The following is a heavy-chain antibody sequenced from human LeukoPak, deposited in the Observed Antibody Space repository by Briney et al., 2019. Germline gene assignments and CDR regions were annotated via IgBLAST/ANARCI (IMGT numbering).Heavy chain of an antibody. V-gene: IGHV3-7*05. J-gene: IGHJ4*02. Sequence: GGSLRLSCAASGFTFSSYWMTWVRQAPGKGLEWVAKIKQEGSEKYYVDSVKGRFTISRDNAKNSLYLQMNSLGAEDTAVYYCARRGTSSSWAHFDYWGQGTLVTVSS. CDR2: IKQEGSEK. D-gene: IGHD6-13*01. CDR1: GFTFSSYW. CDR3: ARRGTSSSWAHFDY.